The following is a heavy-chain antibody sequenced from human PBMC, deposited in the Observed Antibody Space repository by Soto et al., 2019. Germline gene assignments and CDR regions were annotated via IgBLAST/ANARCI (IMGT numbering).Heavy chain of an antibody. J-gene: IGHJ6*02. V-gene: IGHV1-18*01. Sequence: QVQLVQSGAEVKKPGASVKVSCKASGYTFTSYGISWVRQAPGQGLEWMGWISAYNGNTNYAQKLQGRVTMTTDTSTSTAYMELRSLRSDDTAVYSGEREDRDDSSGYYYYYGMDFWGQGTTVTVSS. CDR1: GYTFTSYG. D-gene: IGHD3-22*01. CDR2: ISAYNGNT. CDR3: EREDRDDSSGYYYYYGMDF.